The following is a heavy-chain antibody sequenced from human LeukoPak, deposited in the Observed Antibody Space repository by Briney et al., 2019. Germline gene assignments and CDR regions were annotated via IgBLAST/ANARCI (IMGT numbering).Heavy chain of an antibody. CDR3: ARRATTERGHSYGLDY. J-gene: IGHJ4*02. CDR1: GFIFSNYR. V-gene: IGHV3-48*01. Sequence: GGSLRLSCAASGFIFSNYRMNWVRQAPGKGLEWVSYISSSSSTIYYADSVKGRFTISRDNAKNSLYLQMNSLRAEDTAMYYCARRATTERGHSYGLDYWGQGTLVTVSS. D-gene: IGHD5-18*01. CDR2: ISSSSSTI.